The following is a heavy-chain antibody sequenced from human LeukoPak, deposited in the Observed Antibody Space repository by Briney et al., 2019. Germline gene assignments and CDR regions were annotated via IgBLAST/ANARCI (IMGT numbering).Heavy chain of an antibody. D-gene: IGHD6-13*01. J-gene: IGHJ4*02. Sequence: GSVKVSCTASGYTFTGYYMHWVRQAPGQGLEWMGWINPNSGGTYYAQKFQGRVPMTRDTFISTAYMELSRLRSDDTAVYYCAREVAAEGMSYWGQGTLVTVSS. CDR3: AREVAAEGMSY. CDR2: INPNSGGT. CDR1: GYTFTGYY. V-gene: IGHV1-2*02.